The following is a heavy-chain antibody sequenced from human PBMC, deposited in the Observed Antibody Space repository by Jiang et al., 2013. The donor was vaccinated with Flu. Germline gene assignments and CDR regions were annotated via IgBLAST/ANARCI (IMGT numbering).Heavy chain of an antibody. D-gene: IGHD5/OR15-5a*01. CDR2: INTKTGNP. V-gene: IGHV7-4-1*02. CDR3: ARDGEVSTSSLFDY. J-gene: IGHJ4*02. Sequence: CKASGYTFTSYAMNWVRQAPGQGLEWMGWINTKTGNPTYAQGFTGRYVFSLDTSGSTTYLQISSLKAEDTAVYFCARDGEVSTSSLFDYWGQGTLVTVSS. CDR1: GYTFTSYA.